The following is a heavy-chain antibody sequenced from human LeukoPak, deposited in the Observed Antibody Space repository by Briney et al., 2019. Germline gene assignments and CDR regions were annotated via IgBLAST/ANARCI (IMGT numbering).Heavy chain of an antibody. CDR2: IKQDGSEK. J-gene: IGHJ4*02. D-gene: IGHD3-3*01. V-gene: IGHV3-7*01. CDR1: GFTFSSYW. Sequence: GGSLRLSCAASGFTFSSYWMSWVRQATGKGLEWVANIKQDGSEKYYVDSVKGRFTISRDNAKNSVYLQMNSLRAEDTAVYYCARNVIGVVIFDYWGQGTLVTVSS. CDR3: ARNVIGVVIFDY.